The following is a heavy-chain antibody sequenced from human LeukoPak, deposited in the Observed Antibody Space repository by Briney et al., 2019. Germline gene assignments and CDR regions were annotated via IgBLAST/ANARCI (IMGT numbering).Heavy chain of an antibody. CDR3: VRDYCCDTCYPGGY. J-gene: IGHJ4*02. CDR1: GYSFTNYV. V-gene: IGHV1-3*01. CDR2: IKAGDGDT. Sequence: GASVKVSCKASGYSFTNYVVHWVRQAPGQRPEWMGWIKAGDGDTKYSPNFQDRVTITRDISANTVYVELSSLTSEDPALYYCVRDYCCDTCYPGGYWGQGTLVTVSS. D-gene: IGHD2-15*01.